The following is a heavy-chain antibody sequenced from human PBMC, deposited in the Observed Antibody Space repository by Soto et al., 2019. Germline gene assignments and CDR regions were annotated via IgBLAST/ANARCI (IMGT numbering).Heavy chain of an antibody. D-gene: IGHD7-27*01. J-gene: IGHJ4*01. CDR3: VRVQPGDEGGYFDS. Sequence: QVTLKESGPVLVKPTETLTLTCTVSAFSPSNARLGVSWIRQPPGKALEWLAHIFSTDEKSYSKSLKTRLTICRHASTIQVVFTMANTDTVDTATYYWVRVQPGDEGGYFDSSGRGTLVVVSS. CDR1: AFSPSNARLG. V-gene: IGHV2-26*01. CDR2: IFSTDEK.